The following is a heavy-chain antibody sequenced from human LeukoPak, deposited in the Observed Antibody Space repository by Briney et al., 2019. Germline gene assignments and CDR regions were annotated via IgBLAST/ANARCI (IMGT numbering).Heavy chain of an antibody. CDR3: ATDRPLVGATSWFDP. D-gene: IGHD1-26*01. CDR1: GYTLTELS. J-gene: IGHJ5*02. Sequence: AASVKVSCKVSGYTLTELSMHWVRRAPGKGLEWMGGFDPEDGETIYAQKFQGRVTMTEDTSTDTAYMELSSLRSEDTAVYYCATDRPLVGATSWFDPWGQGTLVTVSS. CDR2: FDPEDGET. V-gene: IGHV1-24*01.